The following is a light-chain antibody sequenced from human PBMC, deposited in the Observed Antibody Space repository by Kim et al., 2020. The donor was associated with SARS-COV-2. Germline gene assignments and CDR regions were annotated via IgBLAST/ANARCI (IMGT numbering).Light chain of an antibody. CDR3: LQDNSYPLT. CDR1: QYISRW. CDR2: AAS. J-gene: IGKJ4*01. Sequence: DIQMTQSPSSVSASVGDRVTITCRASQYISRWLAWYQQKPGKAPKLLIYAASSFQSGVPSRFSGSTSGTDFTLTISSLQPEDFATYYCLQDNSYPLTFGRGTKVDIK. V-gene: IGKV1-12*01.